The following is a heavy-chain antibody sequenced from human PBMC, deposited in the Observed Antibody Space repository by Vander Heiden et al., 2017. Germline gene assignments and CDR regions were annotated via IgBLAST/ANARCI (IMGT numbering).Heavy chain of an antibody. V-gene: IGHV3-7*04. CDR3: ARAFDHCGITFYRPFDC. CDR1: GFTFSNYW. J-gene: IGHJ4*02. D-gene: IGHD1-7*01. Sequence: EVPLVEFGGGSVQPGGSLRLSCDAAGFTFSNYWMSWVRQAPGKGLEWVASIKEDGDERHYVDSVKGRFTISRDNAKHSLYLQMNSLRAEDTAVYYCARAFDHCGITFYRPFDCRGQGSLVTVSA. CDR2: IKEDGDER.